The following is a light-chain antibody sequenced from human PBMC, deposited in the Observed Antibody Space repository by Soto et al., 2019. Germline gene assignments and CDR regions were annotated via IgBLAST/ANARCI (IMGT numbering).Light chain of an antibody. J-gene: IGKJ4*01. CDR1: GRINTY. V-gene: IGKV1-12*01. CDR2: AAS. Sequence: DIQMTQSPSSASASVGDRVTITCRARGRINTYLAWYQQQPGKAPKLLIYAASSLQSGVPARFSGSGSGTEFTLTISNLQPEDFATDYCQQANSPPLTFGGGTKVEIK. CDR3: QQANSPPLT.